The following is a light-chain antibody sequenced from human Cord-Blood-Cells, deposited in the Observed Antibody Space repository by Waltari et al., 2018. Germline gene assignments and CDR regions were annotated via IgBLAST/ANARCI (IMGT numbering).Light chain of an antibody. V-gene: IGLV1-47*01. J-gene: IGLJ3*02. CDR3: AAWDDSLSGWV. CDR2: RNN. CDR1: SSNIGSNY. Sequence: QSVLTQPPSASGTPGQRVTISCSGSSSNIGSNYVYWYQQLPGTPPKLLIYRNNRRASGVPDRCSGSKSGTSASLAISGLRSEDEADYYCAAWDDSLSGWVFGGGTKLTVL.